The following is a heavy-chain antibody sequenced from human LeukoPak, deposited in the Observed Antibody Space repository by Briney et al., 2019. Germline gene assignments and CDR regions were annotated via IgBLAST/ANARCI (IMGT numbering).Heavy chain of an antibody. V-gene: IGHV4-38-2*01. Sequence: SETLSLTCAVSGYSTSSGYYWGWIRQPPGKGLEWIGSIYHCGSTYYNPSLKSRVTISVDTSKNQFSLKLSSVTAADTAVYYCASCSGGSCRRGTRYYYYMDVWGKGTTVTVSS. J-gene: IGHJ6*03. CDR2: IYHCGST. CDR1: GYSTSSGYY. D-gene: IGHD2-15*01. CDR3: ASCSGGSCRRGTRYYYYMDV.